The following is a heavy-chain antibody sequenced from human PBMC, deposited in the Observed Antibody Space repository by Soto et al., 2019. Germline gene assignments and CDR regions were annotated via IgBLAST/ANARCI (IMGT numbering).Heavy chain of an antibody. CDR3: ARNRDYGDYPSSGMDV. CDR1: GYTFTSYG. V-gene: IGHV1-18*04. Sequence: QVQLVQSGAEVKKPGASVKVSCKASGYTFTSYGISWVRQAPGQGLEWMGWISAYNGNTNYAQKLQGRVTMTTDTSTSTAYMELRSLRSDDTTVYYCARNRDYGDYPSSGMDVWGQGTTVTVSS. CDR2: ISAYNGNT. D-gene: IGHD4-17*01. J-gene: IGHJ6*02.